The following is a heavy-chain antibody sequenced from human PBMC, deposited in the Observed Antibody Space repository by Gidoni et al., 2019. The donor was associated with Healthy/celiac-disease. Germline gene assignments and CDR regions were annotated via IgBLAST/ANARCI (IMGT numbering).Heavy chain of an antibody. CDR1: GYPFTSYY. Sequence: QVQLVQSGAEVKKPGASVKVSCKASGYPFTSYYMHWVRQAPGQGLEWMGIINPSGGSTSYAQKFQGRVTMTRDTSTSTVYMELSSLRSEDTAVYYCARDLGIDGDYGGWFDPWGQGTLVTVSS. CDR2: INPSGGST. CDR3: ARDLGIDGDYGGWFDP. V-gene: IGHV1-46*03. D-gene: IGHD4-17*01. J-gene: IGHJ5*02.